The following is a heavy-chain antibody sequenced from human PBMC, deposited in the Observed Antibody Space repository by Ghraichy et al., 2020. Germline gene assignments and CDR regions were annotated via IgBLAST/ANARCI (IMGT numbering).Heavy chain of an antibody. D-gene: IGHD2-15*01. V-gene: IGHV4-39*01. CDR1: GASINSSNYY. Sequence: SETLSLTCTVSGASINSSNYYWGWIRQPPGKGLEWIGSIPYSGSTYYNPSLKSRVTTSVDTSKNQFSLNLRSVTAADAAVYFCARCRTVGTSYSPFDYWGQGTLVTVSS. CDR2: IPYSGST. CDR3: ARCRTVGTSYSPFDY. J-gene: IGHJ4*02.